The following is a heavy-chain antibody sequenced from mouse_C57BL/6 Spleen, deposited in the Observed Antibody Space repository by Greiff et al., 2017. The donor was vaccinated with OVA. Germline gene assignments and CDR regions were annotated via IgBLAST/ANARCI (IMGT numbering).Heavy chain of an antibody. D-gene: IGHD2-5*01. CDR2: INPSNGGT. Sequence: QVQLQQPGTELVKPGASVKLSCKASGYTFTSYWMPWVKQRPGQGLEWIGNINPSNGGTNFNEKFQSKATLPVDKSSSTASMQLSRLTSEDSAVYYCASDSNYGYYAMDYWGQGTAVTVSS. CDR3: ASDSNYGYYAMDY. J-gene: IGHJ4*01. CDR1: GYTFTSYW. V-gene: IGHV1-53*01.